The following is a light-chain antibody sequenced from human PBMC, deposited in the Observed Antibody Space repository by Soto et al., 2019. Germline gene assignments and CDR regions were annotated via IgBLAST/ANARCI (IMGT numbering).Light chain of an antibody. Sequence: EIVLTQSPGTLSLSPGERATLSCRASQSISSTYLAWYQQKPGQAPRLLIYGASNRATGIPDRFSGSGSGTDFTLTISSLQSEDLAVYYCQQYNNWPPITFGQGTKVDIK. CDR1: QSISSTY. V-gene: IGKV3-20*01. CDR2: GAS. CDR3: QQYNNWPPIT. J-gene: IGKJ1*01.